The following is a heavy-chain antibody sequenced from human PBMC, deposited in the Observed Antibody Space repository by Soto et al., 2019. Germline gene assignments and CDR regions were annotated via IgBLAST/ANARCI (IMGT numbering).Heavy chain of an antibody. J-gene: IGHJ3*02. Sequence: EVQLVESGGGLIQPGGSLRLSCAASGFTVSSTYMSWVRQAPGKGLEWVSVIYSGGSTYYADSVKGRFTISRDNSKNTLYLQMNSLRAEDTAVYYCARGLRITIFGVVPAAFDIWGQGTMVTVSS. CDR3: ARGLRITIFGVVPAAFDI. D-gene: IGHD3-3*01. CDR2: IYSGGST. V-gene: IGHV3-53*01. CDR1: GFTVSSTY.